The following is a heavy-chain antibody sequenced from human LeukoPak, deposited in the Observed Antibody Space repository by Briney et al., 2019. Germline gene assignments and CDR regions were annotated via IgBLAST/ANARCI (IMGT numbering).Heavy chain of an antibody. J-gene: IGHJ5*02. V-gene: IGHV1-18*04. D-gene: IGHD3-10*01. CDR3: ARDFQLVRGILWFDP. CDR2: ISAYNGNT. CDR1: GYTFTGYY. Sequence: ASVKVSCKASGYTFTGYYIHWVRQAPGQGLEWMGWISAYNGNTNYAQKLQGRVTMTTDTSTSTAYMELRSLRSDDTAVYYCARDFQLVRGILWFDPWGQGTLVTVSS.